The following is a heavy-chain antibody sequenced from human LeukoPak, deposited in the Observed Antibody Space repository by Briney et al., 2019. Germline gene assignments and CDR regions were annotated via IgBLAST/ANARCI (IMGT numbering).Heavy chain of an antibody. D-gene: IGHD3-10*01. Sequence: ASVKVSCKASGGTFSSYAISWVRQAPGQGLEWMGRIIPILGIANYAQKFQGRVTITADKSTSTAYMELRSLRSDDTAVYYCARVQFSLLWFGELLQAFDVWGQGTMVTVSS. J-gene: IGHJ3*01. CDR1: GGTFSSYA. CDR3: ARVQFSLLWFGELLQAFDV. CDR2: IIPILGIA. V-gene: IGHV1-69*04.